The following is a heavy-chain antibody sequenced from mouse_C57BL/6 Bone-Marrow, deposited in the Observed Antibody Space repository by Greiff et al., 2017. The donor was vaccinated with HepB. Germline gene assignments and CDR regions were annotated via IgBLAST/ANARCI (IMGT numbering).Heavy chain of an antibody. V-gene: IGHV1-62-3*01. J-gene: IGHJ3*01. D-gene: IGHD1-1*01. CDR2: IDPNSGGT. CDR1: GYTFTSYW. CDR3: ALYGSRESWFAY. Sequence: QVQLQQPGAELVKPGASVKLSCKASGYTFTSYWMHWVKQRPGRGLEWIGRIDPNSGGTKYNEKFKSKATLTVDKPSSPAYMQLSSLTSEDSAVYYCALYGSRESWFAYWGQGTLVTVSA.